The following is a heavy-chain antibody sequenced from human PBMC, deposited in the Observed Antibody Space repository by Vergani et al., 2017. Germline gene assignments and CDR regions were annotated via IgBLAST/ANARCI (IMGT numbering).Heavy chain of an antibody. D-gene: IGHD2-2*01. Sequence: QVQLVQSGAEVKKPGSSVKVSCKASGGTFSSYAISWVRQAPGQGLEWMGRIIPILGIANYAQKFQGRVTITADKSTSTAYMELSSLRSEDTAVYYCASSAGAYCSSTSCYSSWGQGTLVTVSS. CDR3: ASSAGAYCSSTSCYSS. CDR2: IIPILGIA. J-gene: IGHJ5*02. V-gene: IGHV1-69*04. CDR1: GGTFSSYA.